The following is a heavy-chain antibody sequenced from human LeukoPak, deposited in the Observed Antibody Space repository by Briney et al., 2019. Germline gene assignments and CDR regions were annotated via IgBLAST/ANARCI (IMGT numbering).Heavy chain of an antibody. CDR1: VGSFRGYY. CDR2: INHSGST. V-gene: IGHV4-34*01. J-gene: IGHJ4*02. D-gene: IGHD3-22*01. Sequence: SETLSLTCAVYVGSFRGYYWSWIRQPPGKGREWLVEINHSGSTNYNPSLKSRVTISVDTSKNQFSLKLSSVTAADTAVYYCARGDYYDSSGYYLRLFDYWGQGTLVTVSS. CDR3: ARGDYYDSSGYYLRLFDY.